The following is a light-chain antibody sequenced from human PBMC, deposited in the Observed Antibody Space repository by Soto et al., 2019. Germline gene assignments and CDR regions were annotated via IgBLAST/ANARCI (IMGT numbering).Light chain of an antibody. CDR3: SSYTDSSTLVI. CDR1: STDVGGYNY. J-gene: IGLJ2*01. CDR2: EVS. V-gene: IGLV2-14*01. Sequence: QSALTQPASVSGSPGQSITISCTGTSTDVGGYNYVSWYQQHPGKAPKLMIYEVSNRPTGVSNRFSGSKSGNTATLTISGLQAETEADSYCSSYTDSSTLVIFGGGTKLTVL.